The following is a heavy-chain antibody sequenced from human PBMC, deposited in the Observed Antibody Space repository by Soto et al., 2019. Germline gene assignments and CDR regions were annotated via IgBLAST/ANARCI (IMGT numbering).Heavy chain of an antibody. D-gene: IGHD4-17*01. Sequence: EVQLVESGGGLVQPGGSLRLSCAASGFTVSSNYMSWVRQAPGKGLEWVSVIYSGGSTYYADSVKGRFTISRDNSKNTLYLQMNSLRAEDTAVYYCARATTTVTPIGYWGQGTLVTVSS. V-gene: IGHV3-66*01. J-gene: IGHJ4*02. CDR3: ARATTTVTPIGY. CDR2: IYSGGST. CDR1: GFTVSSNY.